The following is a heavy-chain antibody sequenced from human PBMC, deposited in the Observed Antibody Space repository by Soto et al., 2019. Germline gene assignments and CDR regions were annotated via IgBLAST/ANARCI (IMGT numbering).Heavy chain of an antibody. V-gene: IGHV3-21*01. J-gene: IGHJ4*02. D-gene: IGHD5-12*01. CDR2: ISSSSSYI. CDR3: ARDRRDGYNFDY. CDR1: GFTFSSYS. Sequence: SCAASGFTFSSYSMNWVRQAPGKGLEWVSSISSSSSYIYYADSVKGRFTISRDNAKNSLYLQMNSLRAEDTAVYYCARDRRDGYNFDYWGQGTLVTVSS.